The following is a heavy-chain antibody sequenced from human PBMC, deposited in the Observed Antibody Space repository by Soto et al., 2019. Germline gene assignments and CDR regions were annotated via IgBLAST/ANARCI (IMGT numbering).Heavy chain of an antibody. CDR3: ARAPYNWIPRQYYFDY. Sequence: PLQTVSLTCAISGDSVSSNSAAWYWIRQSPSRGLEWLGRTYYRSKWYNDYAVSVKSRITINPDTSKNQFSLQLNSVTPEDTAVYYCARAPYNWIPRQYYFDYWGQGTLVTVSS. V-gene: IGHV6-1*01. CDR2: TYYRSKWYN. CDR1: GDSVSSNSAA. J-gene: IGHJ4*02. D-gene: IGHD1-20*01.